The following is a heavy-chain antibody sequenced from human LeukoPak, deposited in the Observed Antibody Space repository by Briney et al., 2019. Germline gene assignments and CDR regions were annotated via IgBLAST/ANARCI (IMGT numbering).Heavy chain of an antibody. CDR2: IRPHGSNK. V-gene: IGHV3-30*02. CDR3: AKGGYCSSTSCYRRGFDY. Sequence: GGSLRLSCAASGFTFSSYGMHWVRQAPGKGLESVAFIRPHGSNKYYADSVKGRFTISRDNSKNTLYLQMNSLRAEDTAVYYCAKGGYCSSTSCYRRGFDYWGQGTLVTVSS. J-gene: IGHJ4*02. CDR1: GFTFSSYG. D-gene: IGHD2-2*01.